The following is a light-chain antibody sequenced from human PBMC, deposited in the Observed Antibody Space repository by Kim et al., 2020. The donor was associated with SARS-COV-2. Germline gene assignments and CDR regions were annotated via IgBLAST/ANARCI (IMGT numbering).Light chain of an antibody. CDR2: GAS. CDR3: QQFVTSPWT. J-gene: IGKJ1*01. Sequence: EIVLTQSPGTLSLSPGERATLSCRASQTISSSYLAWYQQKPGQAPKLLIYGASNRATDIPDRFSGSGSGTDFALTIRRLEPEDVAVYYCQQFVTSPWTFGQGTKVEIK. CDR1: QTISSSY. V-gene: IGKV3-20*01.